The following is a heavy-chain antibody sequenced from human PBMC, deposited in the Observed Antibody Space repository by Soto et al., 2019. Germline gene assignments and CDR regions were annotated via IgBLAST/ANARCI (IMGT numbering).Heavy chain of an antibody. CDR3: ARAERGTATTVVDAFDI. CDR2: IYYSGST. V-gene: IGHV4-31*02. CDR1: GGSISSGGYY. Sequence: SETLSLTCTVSGGSISSGGYYWSWIRQHPGKGLEWIGYIYYSGSTYYNPSLKSRVTISVDTSKNQFSLKMSSVTAADTALYYCARAERGTATTVVDAFDIWGPGTMVTVSS. D-gene: IGHD1-1*01. J-gene: IGHJ3*02.